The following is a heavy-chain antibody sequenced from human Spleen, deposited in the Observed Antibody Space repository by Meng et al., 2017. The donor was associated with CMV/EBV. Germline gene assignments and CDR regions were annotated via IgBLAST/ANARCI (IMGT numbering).Heavy chain of an antibody. CDR3: ARVGCWAVVIPAASCAFDM. CDR2: ISDSGSSR. CDR1: GFRFSDYY. V-gene: IGHV3-11*01. D-gene: IGHD2-2*01. Sequence: GGSLRLSCAASGFRFSDYYMSWIRQAPGKGLEWLSYISDSGSSRYYADSVRGRFTISRDNAKKSLYLEMNILRAEDTALYYCARVGCWAVVIPAASCAFDMWGQGTMVTVSS. J-gene: IGHJ3*02.